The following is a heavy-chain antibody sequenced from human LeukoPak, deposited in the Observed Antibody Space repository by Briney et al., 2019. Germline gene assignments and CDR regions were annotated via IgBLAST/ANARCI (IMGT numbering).Heavy chain of an antibody. V-gene: IGHV3-11*06. D-gene: IGHD3-3*01. CDR2: ITGHSIYT. Sequence: GGSLRLSCAASGFTFSDYYMSWIRQAPGKGPEWVSYITGHSIYTNYADSVKGRFTISRDNAKNSLYLQMNSLRAEDTAVYYCARLLRYDFWHAYSLGWFDPWGQGTLVTVSS. CDR1: GFTFSDYY. J-gene: IGHJ5*02. CDR3: ARLLRYDFWHAYSLGWFDP.